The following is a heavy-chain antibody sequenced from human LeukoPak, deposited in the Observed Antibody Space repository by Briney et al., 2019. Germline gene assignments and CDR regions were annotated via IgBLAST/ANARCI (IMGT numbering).Heavy chain of an antibody. CDR3: ARQASVLLWFGETPKGLDY. V-gene: IGHV4-39*01. Sequence: SETLSLTCTVSGGFISSSSYYWGWIRQPPGKGLEWIGSIYYSGSTYYNPSLKSRVTISVDTSKNQFSLKLSSVTAADTAVYYCARQASVLLWFGETPKGLDYWGQGTLVTVSS. J-gene: IGHJ4*02. CDR1: GGFISSSSYY. D-gene: IGHD3-10*01. CDR2: IYYSGST.